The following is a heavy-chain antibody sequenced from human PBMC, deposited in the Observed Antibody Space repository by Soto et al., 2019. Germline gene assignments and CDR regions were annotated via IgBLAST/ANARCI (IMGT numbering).Heavy chain of an antibody. CDR2: IDDSGGDT. D-gene: IGHD1-20*01. J-gene: IGHJ6*03. CDR3: AKGLRFPVSGIWYYFYYMDV. Sequence: EVNLLESGGGLVQPGGSLRLSCVASGFTFSSHAMSWVRQAAGKGLEWVSGIDDSGGDTYYADSVKGRFTISRENSENTLYLQMNSLRGEDTAAYYCAKGLRFPVSGIWYYFYYMDVWGKGTTVTVSS. V-gene: IGHV3-23*01. CDR1: GFTFSSHA.